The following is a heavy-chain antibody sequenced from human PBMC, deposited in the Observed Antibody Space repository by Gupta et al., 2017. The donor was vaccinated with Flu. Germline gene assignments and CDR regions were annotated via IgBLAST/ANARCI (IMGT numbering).Heavy chain of an antibody. CDR3: AKAAYSYGTGRHFDY. J-gene: IGHJ4*02. D-gene: IGHD5-18*01. CDR1: GFIFSNYA. Sequence: EVQLLESGGGLIQPGGSLSLSCAASGFIFSNYAINWVRQGPGKGLEWGSAISGSGDNTYYADSVRGRFTISRDNSKNTVYLQMDSLRAEDTAVYYCAKAAYSYGTGRHFDYWGQGALVAVSS. V-gene: IGHV3-23*01. CDR2: ISGSGDNT.